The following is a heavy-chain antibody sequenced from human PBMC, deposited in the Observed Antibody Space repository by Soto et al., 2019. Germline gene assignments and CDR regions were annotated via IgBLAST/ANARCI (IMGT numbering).Heavy chain of an antibody. V-gene: IGHV3-7*01. D-gene: IGHD3-10*01. Sequence: PGGSLRLSCEASGFTLSSYWMGWVRQAPGKALEWVANIKEDGSERYYVDSVKGRFTISRDNAKNSLYLQLNGLIAEDSAVYHCARDPIRGDGYVCHYWGQGA. CDR2: IKEDGSER. J-gene: IGHJ4*02. CDR3: ARDPIRGDGYVCHY. CDR1: GFTLSSYW.